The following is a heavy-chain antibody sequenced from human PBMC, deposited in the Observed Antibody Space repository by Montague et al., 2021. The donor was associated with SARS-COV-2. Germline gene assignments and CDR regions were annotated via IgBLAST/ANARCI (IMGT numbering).Heavy chain of an antibody. CDR2: IYYSGST. CDR3: ARGFDI. CDR1: GGSISSYY. Sequence: SETLSLTCTVSGGSISSYYWSWIRQPPGKGLQWIGYIYYSGSTNYNPPLKSRATKSEDTSKNQFALKLSSATAADTAVYYCARGFDIWGQGTMVTVSS. J-gene: IGHJ3*02. V-gene: IGHV4-59*13.